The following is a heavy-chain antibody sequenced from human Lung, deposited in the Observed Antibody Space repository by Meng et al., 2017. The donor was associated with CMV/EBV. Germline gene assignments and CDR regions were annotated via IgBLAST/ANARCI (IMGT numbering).Heavy chain of an antibody. CDR2: ISRSRSYI. D-gene: IGHD2-2*01. Sequence: GEXXKISCAPSGFSFSTYTLHWVRQAPGKGLEWVASISRSRSYINYADPVKGRFTISRDNAKDSLYLQMSSLRAEDTAVYYCARERLYQPLWGDALDIWGQGXMVTVSS. CDR3: ARERLYQPLWGDALDI. V-gene: IGHV3-21*06. CDR1: GFSFSTYT. J-gene: IGHJ3*02.